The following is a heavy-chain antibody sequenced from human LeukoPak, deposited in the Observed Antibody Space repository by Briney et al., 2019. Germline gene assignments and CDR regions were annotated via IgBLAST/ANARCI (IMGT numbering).Heavy chain of an antibody. CDR2: VNHSGST. CDR3: ARGVTLVRGVTYHGGMDV. V-gene: IGHV4-34*01. D-gene: IGHD3-10*01. CDR1: GGSLSGYY. Sequence: PSESLSLTCAVYGGSLSGYYWSWIRQPPGKGLEWSGEVNHSGSTNYNPSLKSRVIISVDTSKNQLSLKLSSVTAADTAVYYCARGVTLVRGVTYHGGMDVWVQGTTVTVSS. J-gene: IGHJ6*02.